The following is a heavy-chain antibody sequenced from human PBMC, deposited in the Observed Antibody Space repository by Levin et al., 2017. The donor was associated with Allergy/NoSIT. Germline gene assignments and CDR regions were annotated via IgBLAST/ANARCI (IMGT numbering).Heavy chain of an antibody. Sequence: GASVKVSCKASGYTFTNYYMHWVRQAPGQGLEWMGIINPSGGSIRYTQKFQGRVTMTRDTSTSTVYMELSSLRSEDTAVYYCARDRYYGSGSHYNVHYNYYYMDVWGKGTTVTVSS. CDR1: GYTFTNYY. V-gene: IGHV1-46*01. J-gene: IGHJ6*03. CDR2: INPSGGSI. D-gene: IGHD3-10*01. CDR3: ARDRYYGSGSHYNVHYNYYYMDV.